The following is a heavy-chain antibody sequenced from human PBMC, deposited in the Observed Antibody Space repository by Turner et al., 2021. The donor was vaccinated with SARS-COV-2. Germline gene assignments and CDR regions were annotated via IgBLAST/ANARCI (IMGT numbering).Heavy chain of an antibody. Sequence: QVQLVESGGGVVQPGRSLRLSSAASGFTFSSYGMHWVRQAPGKGLEWVAVICYDGSNKYNADSVKGRFTISRDNSKNTLYLQMNSLRAEDTAVYYCATGSGIYYFSPTYYFDYWGQGTLVTVSS. CDR3: ATGSGIYYFSPTYYFDY. J-gene: IGHJ4*02. CDR1: GFTFSSYG. CDR2: ICYDGSNK. V-gene: IGHV3-33*01. D-gene: IGHD1-26*01.